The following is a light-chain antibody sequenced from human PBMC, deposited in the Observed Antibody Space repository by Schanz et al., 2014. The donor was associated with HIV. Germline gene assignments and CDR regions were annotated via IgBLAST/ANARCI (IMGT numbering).Light chain of an antibody. Sequence: DIQMTQSPSSLSASAGDRVILTCRASQSISNYLNWYQQKPGKAPKVLIYAASTLQSGVPSRFSGSGSGTDFTLTISSLQPEDFASYYCQQSYSTPYTFGQGTKVEIK. CDR2: AAS. J-gene: IGKJ2*01. CDR3: QQSYSTPYT. V-gene: IGKV1-39*01. CDR1: QSISNY.